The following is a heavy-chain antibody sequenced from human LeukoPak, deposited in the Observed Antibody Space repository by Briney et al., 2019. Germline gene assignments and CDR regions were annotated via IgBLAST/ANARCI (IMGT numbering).Heavy chain of an antibody. CDR3: AREDSSGWYVFDY. J-gene: IGHJ4*02. D-gene: IGHD6-19*01. CDR2: INPSGGTT. Sequence: ASVKVSCKASGYTFTSYYMHWVRQAPRQGLEWMGIINPSGGTTSYAQKFQRRVTMTRDTSTSTVYMELSSLRSEDTAVYYCAREDSSGWYVFDYWGQGTLVTVSS. V-gene: IGHV1-46*01. CDR1: GYTFTSYY.